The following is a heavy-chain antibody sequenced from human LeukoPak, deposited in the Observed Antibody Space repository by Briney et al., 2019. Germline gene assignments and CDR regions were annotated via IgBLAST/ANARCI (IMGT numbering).Heavy chain of an antibody. CDR3: ARDSRITIFGVVTDKYYYYMDV. V-gene: IGHV1-69*05. CDR1: GGTFSSYA. D-gene: IGHD3-3*01. J-gene: IGHJ6*03. CDR2: SIPIFGTA. Sequence: ASVKVSCKASGGTFSSYAISWVRQAPGQGLEWMGGSIPIFGTANYAQKFQGRVTITTDESTSTAYMELSSLRSEDTAVYYCARDSRITIFGVVTDKYYYYMDVWGKGTTVTVSS.